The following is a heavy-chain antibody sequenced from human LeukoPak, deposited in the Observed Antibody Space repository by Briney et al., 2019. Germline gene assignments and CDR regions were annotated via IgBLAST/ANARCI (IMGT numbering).Heavy chain of an antibody. CDR3: ARESLSCSSTSCYVNPYYYYGMDV. J-gene: IGHJ6*02. Sequence: GGSLRLSCAASGFTVSSNYMSWVRQAPGKGLEWVSVIYSGGSTYYADSVKGRFTISRDNSKNTLYLQMNSLRAEDTAVYYCARESLSCSSTSCYVNPYYYYGMDVWGQGTTVTVSS. CDR2: IYSGGST. V-gene: IGHV3-66*01. D-gene: IGHD2-2*01. CDR1: GFTVSSNY.